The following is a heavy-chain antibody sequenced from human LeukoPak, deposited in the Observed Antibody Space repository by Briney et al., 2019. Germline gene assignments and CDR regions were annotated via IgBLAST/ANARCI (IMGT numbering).Heavy chain of an antibody. CDR1: EFTFYNYW. V-gene: IGHV3-23*01. D-gene: IGHD2-8*01. J-gene: IGHJ4*02. CDR2: ISGSGGST. Sequence: GGSLRLSCAASEFTFYNYWMSWVRQAPGKGLEWVSAISGSGGSTYYADSVKGRFTISRDSSKNTLYLQMNSLRAEDTAVYYCAKDPDCTSGICYTFFDYWGQGTLVTVSS. CDR3: AKDPDCTSGICYTFFDY.